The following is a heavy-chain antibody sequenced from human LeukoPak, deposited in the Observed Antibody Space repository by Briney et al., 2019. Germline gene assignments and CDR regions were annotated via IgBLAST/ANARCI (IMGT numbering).Heavy chain of an antibody. V-gene: IGHV4-61*02. CDR1: GGSISSGSYY. Sequence: PSETLSLTCSVSGGSISSGSYYWTWIRQPAGKGLEWIGRIYTSGSTNYNPSLKSRVTISVDTSKNQFSLKLSSVTAADTAVYYCARAAKDTSAGRETFDYWGQGTLVTVSS. D-gene: IGHD5-18*01. CDR2: IYTSGST. CDR3: ARAAKDTSAGRETFDY. J-gene: IGHJ4*02.